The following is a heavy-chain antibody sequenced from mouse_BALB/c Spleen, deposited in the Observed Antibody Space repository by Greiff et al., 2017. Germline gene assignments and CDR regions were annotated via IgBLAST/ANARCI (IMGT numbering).Heavy chain of an antibody. CDR2: IYPGNSDT. J-gene: IGHJ4*01. CDR3: TRNDYGSTPYAMDY. Sequence: VQLQQSGTVLARPGASVKMSCKASGYSFTSYWMHWVKQRPGQGLEWIGAIYPGNSDTSYNQKFKGKAKLTAVTSASTAYMELSSLTNEDSAVYYCTRNDYGSTPYAMDYWGQGTSVTVSS. CDR1: GYSFTSYW. D-gene: IGHD1-1*01. V-gene: IGHV1-5*01.